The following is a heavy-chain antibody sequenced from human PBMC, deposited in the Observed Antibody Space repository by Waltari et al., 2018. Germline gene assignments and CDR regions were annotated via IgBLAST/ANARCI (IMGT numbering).Heavy chain of an antibody. V-gene: IGHV4-34*01. CDR1: GGSFSGYY. J-gene: IGHJ6*03. D-gene: IGHD6-13*01. CDR3: ARGSSWYRAHYMDV. Sequence: QVQLQQWGAGLLKPSETLSLTCAVYGGSFSGYYWSWIRQPPGKGLEWLREIQHRGSTNYNPSLETRVTISVDTSKNQFSLKLSSVTAADTAVYYCARGSSWYRAHYMDVWGKGTTVTVSS. CDR2: IQHRGST.